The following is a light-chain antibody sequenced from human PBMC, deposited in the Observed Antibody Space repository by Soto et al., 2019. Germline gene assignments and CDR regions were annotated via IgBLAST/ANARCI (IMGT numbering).Light chain of an antibody. CDR1: SSDVGGYNS. V-gene: IGLV2-8*01. J-gene: IGLJ3*02. CDR3: NSYVGSNNWV. CDR2: DVS. Sequence: QSVLTQPPSASGSPGQSVTISCTGTSSDVGGYNSVSWYQQHPGKAPKLMIYDVSKRPSGVPDRFSGSKSGNTASLTVSGLQAEDDADYYCNSYVGSNNWVFGGGTKLTVL.